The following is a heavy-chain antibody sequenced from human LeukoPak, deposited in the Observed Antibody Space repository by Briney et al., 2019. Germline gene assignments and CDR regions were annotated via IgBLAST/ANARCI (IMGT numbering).Heavy chain of an antibody. V-gene: IGHV4-34*01. Sequence: TSETLSLTCAVYGGSFSGYYWSWIRQPPGKGLEWIGEIYHSGSTDYNPSLKSRITISVDKSKNQFSLKLSSVTAADTAVYYCARERSGSEIFARSFDIWGQGTMVTVSS. D-gene: IGHD3-3*01. CDR1: GGSFSGYY. J-gene: IGHJ3*02. CDR3: ARERSGSEIFARSFDI. CDR2: IYHSGST.